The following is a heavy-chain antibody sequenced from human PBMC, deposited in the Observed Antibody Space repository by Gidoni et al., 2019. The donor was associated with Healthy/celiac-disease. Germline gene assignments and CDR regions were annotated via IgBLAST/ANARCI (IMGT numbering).Heavy chain of an antibody. CDR2: INSDGSST. CDR1: GFPFNSYW. J-gene: IGHJ4*02. Sequence: EVQLVESGGGLVQPGGSLRLSCAASGFPFNSYWMHWVRQAPGKGLVWVSRINSDGSSTSYADSVKGRFTISRDNAKNTLYLQMNSLRAEDTAVYYCAREERRSGWEMFDYWGQGTLVTVSS. CDR3: AREERRSGWEMFDY. D-gene: IGHD6-19*01. V-gene: IGHV3-74*01.